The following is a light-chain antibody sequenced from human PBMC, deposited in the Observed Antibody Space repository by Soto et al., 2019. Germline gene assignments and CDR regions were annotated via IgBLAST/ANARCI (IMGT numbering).Light chain of an antibody. J-gene: IGLJ1*01. CDR3: SSYTSSSTLYV. CDR1: STHVVGYNY. V-gene: IGLV2-14*01. Sequence: QPELTHPAPVSRSPRQTLTISRPRTSTHVVGYNYVSWYQQHPGKAPKLMIYDVSNRPSGVSNRFSGSKSGNTASLTISGLQAEDEADYYCSSYTSSSTLYVFGTGTKVTGL. CDR2: DVS.